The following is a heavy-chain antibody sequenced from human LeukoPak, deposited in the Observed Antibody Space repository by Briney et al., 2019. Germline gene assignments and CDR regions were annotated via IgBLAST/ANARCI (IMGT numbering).Heavy chain of an antibody. V-gene: IGHV4-61*02. Sequence: SQTLSLTCTVSGGSISSGSYYWTWIRQPAGKGLEWIGRIYTSGSTNYNPSLKSRATISVDTSKNHFSLKLSSVTAADTAVYYCARAGTYYDSRAMDYWGQGTLVTVSS. CDR3: ARAGTYYDSRAMDY. CDR1: GGSISSGSYY. J-gene: IGHJ4*02. CDR2: IYTSGST. D-gene: IGHD3-22*01.